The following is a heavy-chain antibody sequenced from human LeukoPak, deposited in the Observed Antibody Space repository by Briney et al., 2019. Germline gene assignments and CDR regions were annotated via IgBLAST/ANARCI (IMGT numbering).Heavy chain of an antibody. J-gene: IGHJ4*02. CDR1: GGSITSYH. V-gene: IGHV4-4*07. CDR2: IHTSGST. D-gene: IGHD6-19*01. CDR3: AGRAQTTGWSFDY. Sequence: PSGTLSLTCLVSGGSITSYHWTWIRQPAGKGLQWIGQIHTSGSTNYNPSLKSRVAMSVDTSKTQFSLDLSSVTAADTAVYYCAGRAQTTGWSFDYWGQGALVTVSS.